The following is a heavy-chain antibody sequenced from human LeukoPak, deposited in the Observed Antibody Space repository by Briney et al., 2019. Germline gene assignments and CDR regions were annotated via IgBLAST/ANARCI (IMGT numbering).Heavy chain of an antibody. J-gene: IGHJ4*02. V-gene: IGHV3-30*02. CDR3: AKDLIGTWAPDY. D-gene: IGHD1-1*01. Sequence: PGRSLRLSCAASGFTFTNYGIHWVRQAPGKGLAWVAFIRSDGSTDYYADSVKGRFTISRDNSKDTLYLQMNSLRGEDTAVYYCAKDLIGTWAPDYWGQGTLVTVSS. CDR2: IRSDGSTD. CDR1: GFTFTNYG.